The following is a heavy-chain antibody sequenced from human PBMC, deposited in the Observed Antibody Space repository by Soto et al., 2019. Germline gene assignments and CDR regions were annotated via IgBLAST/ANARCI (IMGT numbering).Heavy chain of an antibody. CDR3: ARAPLGDTASDY. CDR1: GGTFSSYT. J-gene: IGHJ4*02. Sequence: QVQLVQSGAEVKKPGSSVKVSRKASGGTFSSYTISWVRQAPGQGLEWMGRIIPILGIANYAQKFQGRVTITADKSTRTAYMELSSLRSEDTAVYYCARAPLGDTASDYWGQGTLVTVSS. CDR2: IIPILGIA. D-gene: IGHD5-18*01. V-gene: IGHV1-69*02.